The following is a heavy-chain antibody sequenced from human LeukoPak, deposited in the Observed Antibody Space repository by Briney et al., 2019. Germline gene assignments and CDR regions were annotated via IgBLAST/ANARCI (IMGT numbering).Heavy chain of an antibody. CDR1: GFTFSSYS. Sequence: GGSLRLSCAASGFTFSSYSMNWVRQAPGKGLEWVSSISSGSTSIYYADSVKGRFTISRDNAKNSLYLQMNSLRAEDTAVYYCARANPPGISFFDYWGRGTLVTVSS. J-gene: IGHJ4*02. CDR2: ISSGSTSI. D-gene: IGHD2-15*01. V-gene: IGHV3-21*06. CDR3: ARANPPGISFFDY.